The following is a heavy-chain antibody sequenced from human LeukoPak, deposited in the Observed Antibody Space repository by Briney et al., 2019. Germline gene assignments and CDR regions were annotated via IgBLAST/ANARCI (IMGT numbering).Heavy chain of an antibody. Sequence: SETLSLTCTVSGGSISSGDYYWSWLRQPPGKGLEWIGYVYYTESTYYNPSLESRVTISMDTSKNQFSLKLSSVTAADTAVYYCASRFCVSTTCAYRYFDLWGRGTLVTISS. CDR2: VYYTEST. V-gene: IGHV4-30-4*08. J-gene: IGHJ2*01. D-gene: IGHD3-3*01. CDR1: GGSISSGDYY. CDR3: ASRFCVSTTCAYRYFDL.